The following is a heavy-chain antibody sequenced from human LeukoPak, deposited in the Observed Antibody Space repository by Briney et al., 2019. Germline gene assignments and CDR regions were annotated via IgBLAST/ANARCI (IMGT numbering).Heavy chain of an antibody. CDR2: MNPNSGNT. CDR1: GYTFTSYD. Sequence: ASVKVSCKAPGYTFTSYDINWVRQATGQGLEWMGWMNPNSGNTGYAQKFQGRVTMTRNTSISTAYMELSSLRSEDTAVYYCARGHSYNWNPDYWGQGTLVTVSS. CDR3: ARGHSYNWNPDY. V-gene: IGHV1-8*01. D-gene: IGHD1-20*01. J-gene: IGHJ4*02.